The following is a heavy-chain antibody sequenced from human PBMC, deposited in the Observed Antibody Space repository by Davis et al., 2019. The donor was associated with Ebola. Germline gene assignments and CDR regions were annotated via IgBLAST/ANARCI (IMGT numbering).Heavy chain of an antibody. V-gene: IGHV3-7*03. CDR2: IKQDGSEK. Sequence: GESLKISCAASGFTFSSYWMSWVRQAPGKGLEWVANIKQDGSEKYYVDSVKGRFTISRDNAKNSLYLQMNSLRAEDTAVYYCARVGYCSSTSCTGGGWFDPWGQGTLVTVSS. D-gene: IGHD2-2*01. CDR1: GFTFSSYW. CDR3: ARVGYCSSTSCTGGGWFDP. J-gene: IGHJ5*02.